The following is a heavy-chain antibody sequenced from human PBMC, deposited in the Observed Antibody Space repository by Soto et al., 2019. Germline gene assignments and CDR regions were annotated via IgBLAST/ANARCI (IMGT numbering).Heavy chain of an antibody. J-gene: IGHJ4*02. CDR2: IYYSGST. CDR1: GGSISSYY. Sequence: SETLSLTCTVSGGSISSYYWSWIRQPPGKGLEWIGYIYYSGSTNYNPSLKSRVTISVDTSKNQFSLKLSSVTAADTAVYYCARHSLYSSSYDYWGQGTLVTVSS. CDR3: ARHSLYSSSYDY. D-gene: IGHD6-6*01. V-gene: IGHV4-59*08.